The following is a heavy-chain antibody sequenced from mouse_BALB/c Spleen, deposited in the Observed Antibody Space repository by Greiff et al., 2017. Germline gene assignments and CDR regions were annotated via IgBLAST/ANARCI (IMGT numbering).Heavy chain of an antibody. D-gene: IGHD2-14*01. V-gene: IGHV14-3*02. CDR3: ARGYDRYAMDY. CDR1: GFNIKDTY. Sequence: VQLQQSGAELVKPGASVKLSCTASGFNIKDTYMHWVKQRPEQGLEWIGRIDPANGNTKYDPKFQGKATITADTSSNTAYLQLSSLTSEDTAVYYCARGYDRYAMDYWGQGTSVTVSS. CDR2: IDPANGNT. J-gene: IGHJ4*01.